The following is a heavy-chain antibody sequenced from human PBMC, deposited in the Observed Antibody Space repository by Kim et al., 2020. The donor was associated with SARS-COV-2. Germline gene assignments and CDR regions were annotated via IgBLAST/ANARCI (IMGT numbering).Heavy chain of an antibody. V-gene: IGHV1-69*13. CDR3: ARGDSSGWAS. CDR1: GGTFSSYA. D-gene: IGHD6-19*01. J-gene: IGHJ4*02. CDR2: IIPIFGTA. Sequence: SVKVSCKASGGTFSSYAISWVRQAPGQGLEWMGGIIPIFGTANYAQKFQGRVTITAAESTSTAYMEMSSLRSEDTAANYCARGDSSGWASWGQGTPVTV.